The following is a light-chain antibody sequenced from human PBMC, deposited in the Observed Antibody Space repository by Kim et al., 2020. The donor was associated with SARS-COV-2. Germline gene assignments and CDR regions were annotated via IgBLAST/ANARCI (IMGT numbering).Light chain of an antibody. CDR3: QQYNNWPRT. V-gene: IGKV3-15*01. Sequence: EIVMTQSPATLSVSPGERATLSCRASQSVSSNLAWYQQKPGQDPRLLIYGASTRATGIPARFSGSGSGTESTLTISGLQSEDCAVYYWQQYNNWPRTFGQGTKVDIK. J-gene: IGKJ1*01. CDR1: QSVSSN. CDR2: GAS.